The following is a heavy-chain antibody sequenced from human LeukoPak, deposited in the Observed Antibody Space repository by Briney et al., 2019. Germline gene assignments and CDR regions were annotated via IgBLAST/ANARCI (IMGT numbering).Heavy chain of an antibody. J-gene: IGHJ6*03. CDR2: IIPIFGTA. Sequence: SVKVSCKAPGGTFSSYAISWVRQAPGQGLEWMGGIIPIFGTANYAQKFQGRVTITTDKSTRTAYMEMSSLRSEDTAVYYCARGFGGAMVKYHYYYYMDVWGKGTTVTVSS. D-gene: IGHD5-18*01. CDR1: GGTFSSYA. V-gene: IGHV1-69*05. CDR3: ARGFGGAMVKYHYYYYMDV.